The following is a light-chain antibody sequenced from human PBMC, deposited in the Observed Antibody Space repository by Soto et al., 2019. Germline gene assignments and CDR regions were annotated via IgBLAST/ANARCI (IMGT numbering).Light chain of an antibody. V-gene: IGKV3-11*01. CDR2: DAL. CDR3: QQRSNWPPIT. Sequence: EIVLTQSPATLYLSPGDRATLSCRASQSVDWYVAWYQQKPGQAPRLLMYDALKRATGTPDRFSGSGSGTDLPLTISRVEPEDFAVYYCQQRSNWPPITFGPGTKVDLK. CDR1: QSVDWY. J-gene: IGKJ3*01.